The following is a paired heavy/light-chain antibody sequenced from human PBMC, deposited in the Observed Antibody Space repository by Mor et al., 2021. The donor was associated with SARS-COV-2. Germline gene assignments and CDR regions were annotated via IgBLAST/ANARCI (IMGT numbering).Heavy chain of an antibody. CDR3: AKQRYAELVPRPYYFDS. D-gene: IGHD2-2*01. CDR1: GFTFSSYA. Sequence: QVQLVESGGGVVQPGGSLRLSCAASGFTFSSYAMHWVRQAPGKGLEWVAFIRYDGSYKFYAVSVKGRFTISRDNSKNTLFLQMNSLRAEDTAIYYCAKQRYAELVPRPYYFDSWGQGTLVTVSS. CDR2: IRYDGSYK. V-gene: IGHV3-30*02. J-gene: IGHJ4*02.
Light chain of an antibody. Sequence: DIVMTQSPLSLPVTPGEPASISCRCSQSLLHSNGYNYLDWYLQKPGQSPHLLIYLGSNRASGVPDRFSGSGSGTDFTLKISRVEAEDVGVYYCMQALQTPITFGQGTRLEIK. CDR2: LGS. CDR3: MQALQTPIT. V-gene: IGKV2-28*01. J-gene: IGKJ5*01. CDR1: QSLLHSNGYNY.